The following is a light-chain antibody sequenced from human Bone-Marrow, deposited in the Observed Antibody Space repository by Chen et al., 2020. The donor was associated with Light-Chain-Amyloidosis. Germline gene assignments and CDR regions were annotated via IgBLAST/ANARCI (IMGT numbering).Light chain of an antibody. V-gene: IGLV3-21*02. CDR1: NIGSTS. Sequence: YVLNQPSSVSVAPGQTATIACGGNNIGSTSVHWYQQTPGQAPLLVVYDDSDRPSGIPERLSGSNSGNTATLTIRRVEAGDEADYYCQVWDRSSDRPVFGGGTKLTVL. CDR2: DDS. J-gene: IGLJ3*02. CDR3: QVWDRSSDRPV.